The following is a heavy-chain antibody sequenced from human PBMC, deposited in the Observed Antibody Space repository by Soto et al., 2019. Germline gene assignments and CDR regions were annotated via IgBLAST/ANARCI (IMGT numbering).Heavy chain of an antibody. V-gene: IGHV1-69*01. CDR1: GGTFSTYG. Sequence: QVQLVQSGAEVKKPGYSVKVSCQASGGTFSTYGINWVRQAPGQGLEWMGGIIPIFDTTHYAQKFQGKFMITADESTSTVYMELSSLRSEDTAVYSCARDAAAAATSGMDGWGQGTTVTVSS. CDR2: IIPIFDTT. D-gene: IGHD6-13*01. J-gene: IGHJ6*02. CDR3: ARDAAAAATSGMDG.